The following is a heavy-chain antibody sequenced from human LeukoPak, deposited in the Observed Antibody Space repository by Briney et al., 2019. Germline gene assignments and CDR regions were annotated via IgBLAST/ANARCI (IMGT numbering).Heavy chain of an antibody. V-gene: IGHV3-21*01. J-gene: IGHJ3*02. CDR1: GFNFSSYS. D-gene: IGHD6-19*01. CDR2: ISSSSSFR. Sequence: PGGSLRLSCAASGFNFSSYSMNWVRQAPGKGLEWVSSISSSSSFRYYADSVKGRFTISRDNAKNSLYLQMNSLRAEDTAVYYCARDQGYSSGWYDAFDIWGQGTMVTVSS. CDR3: ARDQGYSSGWYDAFDI.